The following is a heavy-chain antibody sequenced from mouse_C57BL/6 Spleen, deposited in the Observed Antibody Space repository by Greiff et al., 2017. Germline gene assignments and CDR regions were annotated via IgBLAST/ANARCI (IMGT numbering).Heavy chain of an antibody. Sequence: QVQLKQSGAELVKPGASVKISCKASGYAFSSYWMNWVKQRPGKGLEWIGQIYPGDGDTNYNGKFKGKATLTADKSSSTAYMQLSSLTSEDSAVYFGARRGGASYAMDCWGQGTSVTVSS. CDR2: IYPGDGDT. J-gene: IGHJ4*01. CDR1: GYAFSSYW. CDR3: ARRGGASYAMDC. V-gene: IGHV1-80*01. D-gene: IGHD6-1*01.